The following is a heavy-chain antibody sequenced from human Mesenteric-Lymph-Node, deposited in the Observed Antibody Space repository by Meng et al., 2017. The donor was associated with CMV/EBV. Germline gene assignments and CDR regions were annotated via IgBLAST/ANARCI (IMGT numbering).Heavy chain of an antibody. CDR2: IRQDGNDQ. CDR3: AKDVGLYVDTVNMDY. Sequence: GESLKISCAVPGFNFNNYGMHWVRQTPGKGLEWVSFIRQDGNDQFYVDSVKGRFTVSRDNSKSTLYLQMNSLRAEDTALYYCAKDVGLYVDTVNMDYWGQGTLVTVSS. D-gene: IGHD5-18*01. CDR1: GFNFNNYG. J-gene: IGHJ4*02. V-gene: IGHV3-30*02.